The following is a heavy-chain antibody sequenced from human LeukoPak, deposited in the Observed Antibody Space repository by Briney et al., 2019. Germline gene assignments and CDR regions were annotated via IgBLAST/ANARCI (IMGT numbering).Heavy chain of an antibody. J-gene: IGHJ4*02. V-gene: IGHV4-39*01. D-gene: IGHD3-16*01. Sequence: PSETLSLTCTISGSSITSVSHYWGWIRQPPGKGLEWIGDIYYIGSTYYSPSLRSRVTTSVHTSENQFSLRLNSVTAVDTAVYYCARRWGNIVGVTYEYWGQGTLVTVSS. CDR3: ARRWGNIVGVTYEY. CDR2: IYYIGST. CDR1: GSSITSVSHY.